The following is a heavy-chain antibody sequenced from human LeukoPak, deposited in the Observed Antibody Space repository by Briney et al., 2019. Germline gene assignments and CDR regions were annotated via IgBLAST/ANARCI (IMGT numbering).Heavy chain of an antibody. V-gene: IGHV3-30-3*01. CDR3: ARVGSGAYYYHGMDV. CDR1: GFTFSSYA. Sequence: PGGSLRLSCAASGFTFSSYAMHWVRQAPGKGLEWVAVISYDGSNKYYADSVKGRFTISRDNSKNTLYLQMNSLRAEDTAVYYCARVGSGAYYYHGMDVWGQGTTVTVSS. CDR2: ISYDGSNK. D-gene: IGHD3-3*01. J-gene: IGHJ6*02.